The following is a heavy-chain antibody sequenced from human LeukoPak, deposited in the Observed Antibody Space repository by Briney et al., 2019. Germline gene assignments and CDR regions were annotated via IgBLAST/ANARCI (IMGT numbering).Heavy chain of an antibody. CDR2: INPSGGST. Sequence: ASVKVSCKASGYTFTSYYMHWVRQAPGQGLEWMGIINPSGGSTSYAQKFQGRVTMTRDTSTSTVYMEPSSLRSEDTAVYYCASELGYCSGGSCYWGPHDAFDIWGQGTMVTVSS. J-gene: IGHJ3*02. CDR1: GYTFTSYY. D-gene: IGHD2-15*01. V-gene: IGHV1-46*01. CDR3: ASELGYCSGGSCYWGPHDAFDI.